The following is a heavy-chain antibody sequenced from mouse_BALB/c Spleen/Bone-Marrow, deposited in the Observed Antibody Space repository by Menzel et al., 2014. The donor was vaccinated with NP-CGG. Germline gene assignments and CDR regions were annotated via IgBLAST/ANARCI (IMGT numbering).Heavy chain of an antibody. V-gene: IGHV14-3*02. D-gene: IGHD2-10*02. J-gene: IGHJ2*01. CDR3: ALLYGNYDY. CDR1: GFNIKDTY. CDR2: IDPANGNT. Sequence: EVKLQESGAELVKPGASVELSCAASGFNIKDTYMHWVKQRPEQGLEWIGRIDPANGNTKYDPKFQGKATITADTSSNTAYLQLSSLTSEDTAVYYCALLYGNYDYWGQGTTLTVSS.